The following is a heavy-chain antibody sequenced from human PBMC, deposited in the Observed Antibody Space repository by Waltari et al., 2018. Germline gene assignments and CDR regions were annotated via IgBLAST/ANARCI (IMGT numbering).Heavy chain of an antibody. V-gene: IGHV1-8*01. CDR2: INPDNGQT. Sequence: QVQLVQSGAEVKKPGASVKVSCKASGYTFSSFDINWVRQAPGQGLEWLGWINPDNGQTGYAQKFQGRITLTRDTSISTGYLELSSLESDDTAVYYCARNLALTGDFDYWGQGTLVTVSS. CDR3: ARNLALTGDFDY. J-gene: IGHJ4*02. CDR1: GYTFSSFD. D-gene: IGHD1-1*01.